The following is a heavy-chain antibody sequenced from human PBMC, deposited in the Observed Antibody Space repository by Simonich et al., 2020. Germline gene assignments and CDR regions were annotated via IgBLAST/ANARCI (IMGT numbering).Heavy chain of an antibody. Sequence: QVQLQQWGAGLLKPSETLSLTCAVYGYSISSGYYWGWIRQPPGKGLEWIGSIYHSGSTYYNPSLKSRVTISVDTSKNQFSLKLSSVTAADTAVYYCARVDNWNYFDYWGQGTLVTVSS. D-gene: IGHD1-20*01. CDR2: IYHSGST. CDR3: ARVDNWNYFDY. CDR1: GYSISSGYY. V-gene: IGHV4-38-2*01. J-gene: IGHJ4*02.